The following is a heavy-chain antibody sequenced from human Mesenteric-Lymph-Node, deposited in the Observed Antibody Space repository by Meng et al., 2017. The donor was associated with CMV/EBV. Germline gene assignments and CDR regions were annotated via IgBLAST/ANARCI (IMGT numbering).Heavy chain of an antibody. CDR3: ASPRVFWGWDYYGMDV. D-gene: IGHD6-19*01. V-gene: IGHV1-2*02. Sequence: ASVKVSCKASGYTFTNYDINWVRQAPGQGLEWMGWINPNSGGTNYAQKFQGRVTMTRDTSISTAYMELSRLRSDDTAVYYCASPRVFWGWDYYGMDVWGQGTTVTVSS. J-gene: IGHJ6*02. CDR2: INPNSGGT. CDR1: GYTFTNYD.